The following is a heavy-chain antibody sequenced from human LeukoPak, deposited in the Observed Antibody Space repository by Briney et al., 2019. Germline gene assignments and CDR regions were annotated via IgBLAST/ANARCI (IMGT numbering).Heavy chain of an antibody. J-gene: IGHJ3*02. CDR2: IYYSGST. Sequence: SETLSLTFTVSGGSISSYYWSWIRQPPGKGLEWIGYIYYSGSTNYNPSLKSRVTISVDTSKNQFSLKLSSVTAADTAVYYCARSFGVVIIGAFDIWGQGTMVAVSS. CDR1: GGSISSYY. V-gene: IGHV4-59*01. D-gene: IGHD3-3*01. CDR3: ARSFGVVIIGAFDI.